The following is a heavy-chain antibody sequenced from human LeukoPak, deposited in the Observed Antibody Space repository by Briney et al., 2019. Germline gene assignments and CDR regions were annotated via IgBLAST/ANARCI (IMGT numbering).Heavy chain of an antibody. J-gene: IGHJ4*02. D-gene: IGHD6-19*01. CDR3: AKDMKAVAANPYYFDY. V-gene: IGHV3-9*01. Sequence: GGSLRLSCAASGFTFDDYAMPWVRHAPGKGLEWVSGISWNSGSIGYADSVKGRFTISRDNAKNSLYLQMNSLRAEDTALYYCAKDMKAVAANPYYFDYWGQGTLVTVSS. CDR2: ISWNSGSI. CDR1: GFTFDDYA.